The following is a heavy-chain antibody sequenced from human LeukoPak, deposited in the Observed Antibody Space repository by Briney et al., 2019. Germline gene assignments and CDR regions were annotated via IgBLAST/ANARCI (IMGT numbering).Heavy chain of an antibody. CDR1: GFTFSSYW. J-gene: IGHJ3*01. CDR3: ARVQGHPPNGLDV. CDR2: INSDGSST. Sequence: GGSLRLSCAASGFTFSSYWMHWVRQAPGKGLVWVSRINSDGSSTSYADSVKGRFTISRDNAKNTLYLQMNSLRAEDTAVYYCARVQGHPPNGLDVWGQGTMVTVSS. V-gene: IGHV3-74*01. D-gene: IGHD2-8*01.